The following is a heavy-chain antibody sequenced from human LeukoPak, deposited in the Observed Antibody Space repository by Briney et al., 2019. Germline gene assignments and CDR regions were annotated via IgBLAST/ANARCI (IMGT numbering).Heavy chain of an antibody. CDR2: IRYDGSNK. V-gene: IGHV3-30*02. CDR1: GFTFSSYV. Sequence: GGSLRLSCAASGFTFSSYVMHWVRQAPGKGLEWVAFIRYDGSNKYYADSVKGRFTISRDYSKNTLYLQMNRLRPEDTAVYYCAKGYGWEGSYYYYYMDVWGKGTTVTISS. J-gene: IGHJ6*03. D-gene: IGHD1-26*01. CDR3: AKGYGWEGSYYYYYMDV.